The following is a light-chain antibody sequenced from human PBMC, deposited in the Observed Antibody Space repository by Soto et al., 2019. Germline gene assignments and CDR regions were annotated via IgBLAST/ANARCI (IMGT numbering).Light chain of an antibody. V-gene: IGKV3-11*01. J-gene: IGKJ4*01. CDR1: QSVRSY. Sequence: EIVLTQSPATLSLSPGERATLSCRASQSVRSYLAWYQQKPGQAPRLLIYDASTRATGIPARFSGSGSGTDFTLTISSLEPEDFAIYYCQHRSNWPLTFGGGTKVEIK. CDR2: DAS. CDR3: QHRSNWPLT.